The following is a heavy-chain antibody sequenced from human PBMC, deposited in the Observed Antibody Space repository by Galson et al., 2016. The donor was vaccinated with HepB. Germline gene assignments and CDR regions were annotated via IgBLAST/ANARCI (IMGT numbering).Heavy chain of an antibody. J-gene: IGHJ4*02. Sequence: SLRLSCAASGFTFSSYWMHWVRQAPGKGLVWVSRISSDGSSTSYADSVKGRFTISRDNGKNSLFLQLNSLRAEDTAVYYCARDAGYHQIDYWGQGTLVTVSS. CDR3: ARDAGYHQIDY. CDR2: ISSDGSST. D-gene: IGHD3-16*02. V-gene: IGHV3-74*01. CDR1: GFTFSSYW.